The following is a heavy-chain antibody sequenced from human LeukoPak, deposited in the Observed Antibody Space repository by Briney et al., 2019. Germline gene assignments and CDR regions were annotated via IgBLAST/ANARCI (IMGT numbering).Heavy chain of an antibody. V-gene: IGHV4-59*01. CDR3: ARATRREIVPAANGGYYFDY. CDR1: GGSISSYY. CDR2: IYYSGST. J-gene: IGHJ4*02. D-gene: IGHD2-2*01. Sequence: SETLSLTCTVSGGSISSYYWSWIRQPPGKGLEWIGYIYYSGSTNYNPPLKSRVTISVDTSKNQFSLKLSSVTAADTAVYYCARATRREIVPAANGGYYFDYWGQGTLVTVSS.